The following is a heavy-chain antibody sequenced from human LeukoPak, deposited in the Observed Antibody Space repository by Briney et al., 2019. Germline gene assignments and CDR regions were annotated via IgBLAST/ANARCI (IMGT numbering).Heavy chain of an antibody. CDR2: IYSGGST. Sequence: GGSLRLFCAASGFTVSSNYMSWVRQAPGKWLEWVSVIYSGGSTYYTDSVKGRFTISRDNSKNTLYLQMNSLRAEDTAVYYCARGVGATFFDYWGQGTLVTVSS. CDR1: GFTVSSNY. J-gene: IGHJ4*02. V-gene: IGHV3-53*01. CDR3: ARGVGATFFDY. D-gene: IGHD1-26*01.